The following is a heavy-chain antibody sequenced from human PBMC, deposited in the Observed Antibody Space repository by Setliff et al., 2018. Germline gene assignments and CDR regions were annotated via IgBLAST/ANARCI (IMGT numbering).Heavy chain of an antibody. D-gene: IGHD1-1*01. V-gene: IGHV1-69*06. J-gene: IGHJ6*02. CDR3: ARDSVTLGQLERRGGWHYYGMDV. CDR2: ITPTFETA. Sequence: SVKVSCKASGGTFSGYAFSWVRQAPGQGLEWIGGITPTFETAHYAEKFRDRVTITADKSTTTVHMELSSLASEDTAVYFCARDSVTLGQLERRGGWHYYGMDVWGQGTTGTVS. CDR1: GGTFSGYA.